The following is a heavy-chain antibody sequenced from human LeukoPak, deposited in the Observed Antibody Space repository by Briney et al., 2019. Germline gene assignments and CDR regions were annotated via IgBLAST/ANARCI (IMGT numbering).Heavy chain of an antibody. CDR3: ARDGYYEQTPY. Sequence: GGSLRLSCAASGFIFSSYWMSWVRQAPGKGLEWVANIKQDGSEKYYVDSVKGRFTISRDNAKNLLYLQMNSLRAEDTAVYYCARDGYYEQTPYWGQGTLVTVSS. CDR1: GFIFSSYW. CDR2: IKQDGSEK. D-gene: IGHD3-22*01. J-gene: IGHJ4*02. V-gene: IGHV3-7*01.